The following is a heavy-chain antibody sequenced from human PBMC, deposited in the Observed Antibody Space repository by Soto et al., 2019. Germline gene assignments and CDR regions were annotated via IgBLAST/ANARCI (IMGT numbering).Heavy chain of an antibody. CDR3: AHTTYYDARSGYYLFHY. Sequence: QVQLVESGGGVVQPGRSLRLSCAVSGFTFSSYGMHWVRQAPGKGLEWVAHISYDGSNEHYVDSVKGRFTISRDNSKNTLYLQMNSLRVEDTAVYNCAHTTYYDARSGYYLFHYWGQGTLVTVSS. CDR2: ISYDGSNE. CDR1: GFTFSSYG. J-gene: IGHJ4*02. D-gene: IGHD3-22*01. V-gene: IGHV3-30*03.